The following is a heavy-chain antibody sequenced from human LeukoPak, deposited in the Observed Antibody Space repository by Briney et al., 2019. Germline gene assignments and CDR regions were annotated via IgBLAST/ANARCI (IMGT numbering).Heavy chain of an antibody. CDR1: GFTFSSYS. V-gene: IGHV3-21*01. J-gene: IGHJ4*02. CDR2: ISSSSSYI. CDR3: ARELGSYSSSSQGDY. D-gene: IGHD6-6*01. Sequence: GALRLSCAASGFTFSSYSMNWVRQAPGKGLEWVSSISSSSSYIYYADSVKGRFTISRDNAKNSLYLQMNSLRAEDTAVYYCARELGSYSSSSQGDYWGQGTLVTVSS.